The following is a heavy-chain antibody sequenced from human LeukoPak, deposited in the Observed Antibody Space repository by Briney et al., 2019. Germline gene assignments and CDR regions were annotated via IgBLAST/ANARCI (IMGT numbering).Heavy chain of an antibody. CDR2: IYQSGST. CDR3: ARVARYCTNGVCPDYYFYYMDV. Sequence: KPSETLSLTCAVSGYSISIGYYWGWIRQPPGKGPEWIGRIYQSGSTNYNPSLKSRVTISVDTSKTQFSLKLTSVTAADTAVYYCARVARYCTNGVCPDYYFYYMDVWGKGTTVTVSS. D-gene: IGHD2-8*01. V-gene: IGHV4-38-2*01. CDR1: GYSISIGYY. J-gene: IGHJ6*03.